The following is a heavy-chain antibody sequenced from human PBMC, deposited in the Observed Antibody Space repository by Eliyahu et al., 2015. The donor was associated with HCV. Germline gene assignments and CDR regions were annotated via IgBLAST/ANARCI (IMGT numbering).Heavy chain of an antibody. CDR2: ISSSSSYI. D-gene: IGHD3-3*01. J-gene: IGHJ4*02. V-gene: IGHV3-21*01. CDR1: GFTFSSYS. Sequence: EVQLVESGGGLVKPGGSLRLSCAASGFTFSSYSMNWVRQAPGKGLEWVSSISSSSSYIYYADSVKGRFTISRDNAKNSLSLQMNSLRAEDTAVYYCARDMSDFWSALWSYWGQGTLVIVSS. CDR3: ARDMSDFWSALWSY.